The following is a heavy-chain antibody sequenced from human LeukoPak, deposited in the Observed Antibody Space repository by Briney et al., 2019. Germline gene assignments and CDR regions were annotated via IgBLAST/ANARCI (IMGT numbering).Heavy chain of an antibody. CDR3: AKRASYHFDY. D-gene: IGHD2-2*01. CDR2: ITNGGGST. CDR1: GFTFSSYA. Sequence: GGSLRLSCAASGFTFSSYAMSWVRQAPGKGLEWVSSITNGGGSTYYADSVKGRFTVARDNSKNTLYLQMNSLRADDTAVYYCAKRASYHFDYWGQGTPVTVSP. V-gene: IGHV3-23*01. J-gene: IGHJ4*02.